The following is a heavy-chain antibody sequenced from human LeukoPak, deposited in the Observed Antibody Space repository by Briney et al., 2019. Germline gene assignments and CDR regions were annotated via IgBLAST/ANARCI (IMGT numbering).Heavy chain of an antibody. J-gene: IGHJ4*02. D-gene: IGHD3-10*01. V-gene: IGHV4-4*07. Sequence: SETLSLTCTVSGGSITNYYWSWIRQPAGKGLQWIGRIYTSGSTNYNPSLKSRVTISVDTSKNQFSLKLSSVTAADTAVYYCARGGMVRGVIFDYWGQGTLVTVSS. CDR2: IYTSGST. CDR1: GGSITNYY. CDR3: ARGGMVRGVIFDY.